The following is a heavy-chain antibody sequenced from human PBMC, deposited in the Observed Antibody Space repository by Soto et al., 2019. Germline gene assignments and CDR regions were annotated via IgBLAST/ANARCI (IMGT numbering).Heavy chain of an antibody. V-gene: IGHV4-59*08. D-gene: IGHD2-21*01. J-gene: IGHJ3*02. CDR2: IYYSGST. CDR1: GGSISSYY. CDR3: GRRISSFDI. Sequence: QVQLQESGPGLVKPSETLSLTCTVSGGSISSYYWSWIRQPPGKGLEWIGYIYYSGSTNYNPSLKSRVTISVDTSKNQFSLKLSSVTAADTAVYYCGRRISSFDIWGQGTMVTVSS.